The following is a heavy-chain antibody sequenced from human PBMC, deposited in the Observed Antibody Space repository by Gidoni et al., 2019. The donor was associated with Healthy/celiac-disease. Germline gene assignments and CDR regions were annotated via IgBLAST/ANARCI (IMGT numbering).Heavy chain of an antibody. CDR1: GFMFSGSA. CDR2: IRSKANSYAT. CDR3: TRHVYSGTSGFDY. J-gene: IGHJ4*02. Sequence: EVQLVESGGGLVQPGGSLKLSCAASGFMFSGSAMHWVRQASGKGLAWVGRIRSKANSYATAYAASVKGRFTISRDDSKNTAYLQMNSLKTEDTAVYYCTRHVYSGTSGFDYWGQGTLVTVSS. D-gene: IGHD3-10*01. V-gene: IGHV3-73*02.